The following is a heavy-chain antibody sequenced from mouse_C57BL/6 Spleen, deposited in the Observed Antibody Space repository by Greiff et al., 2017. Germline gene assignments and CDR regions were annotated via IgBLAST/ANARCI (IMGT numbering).Heavy chain of an antibody. V-gene: IGHV1-62-2*01. J-gene: IGHJ3*01. CDR1: GYTFTEYT. CDR3: ARHEDGQYYDYDGAWFAY. CDR2: FYPGSGSI. Sequence: VQLQQSGAELVKPGASVKLSCKASGYTFTEYTIHWVKQRSGQGLEWIGWFYPGSGSIKYNEKFKDKATLTADKSASTVYKEISRLTSEDSAVYYCARHEDGQYYDYDGAWFAYWGQGTLVTVSA. D-gene: IGHD2-4*01.